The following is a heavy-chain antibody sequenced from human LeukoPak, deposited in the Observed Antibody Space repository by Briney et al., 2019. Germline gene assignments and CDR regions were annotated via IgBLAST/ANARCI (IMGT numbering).Heavy chain of an antibody. CDR3: ARAGYSSSWYVANFDY. CDR2: IKQDGSEK. V-gene: IGHV3-7*01. D-gene: IGHD6-13*01. CDR1: GFTFSSYR. Sequence: GGSLRLSSAASGFTFSSYRMSWIRQAPGTGLESVANIKQDGSEKYYVDSVKGRFTISRDNAKNSLYLQMNSLRAEDTAVYYCARAGYSSSWYVANFDYWGQGTLVTVSS. J-gene: IGHJ4*02.